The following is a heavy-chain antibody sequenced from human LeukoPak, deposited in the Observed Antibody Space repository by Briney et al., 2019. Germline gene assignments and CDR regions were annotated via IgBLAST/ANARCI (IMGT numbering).Heavy chain of an antibody. D-gene: IGHD3-22*01. CDR2: IYHSGST. V-gene: IGHV4-38-2*01. J-gene: IGHJ4*02. CDR1: GYSISSGYY. Sequence: SETLSLTCAVSGYSISSGYYWGWIRQPPGKGLEWIGSIYHSGSTYYNPSLKSRVTISVDTSKNQFSLKLSSVTAADTAVYYCARTSYYYDRSGYSHFDYWGQGTLVTVSS. CDR3: ARTSYYYDRSGYSHFDY.